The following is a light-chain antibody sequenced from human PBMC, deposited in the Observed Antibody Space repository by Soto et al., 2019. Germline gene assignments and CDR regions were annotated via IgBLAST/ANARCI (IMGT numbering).Light chain of an antibody. CDR1: SSNIGSNT. CDR2: SNN. J-gene: IGLJ2*01. Sequence: QSVLTQPPSASGTPGQRVTISCSGSSSNIGSNTVNWYQQLPGTAPKLLIYSNNQRPSGVPDRFSGSKSGTSASLAISGLQSEDEADYYCAAWDDSLYGVVFGGGTKRTVL. V-gene: IGLV1-44*01. CDR3: AAWDDSLYGVV.